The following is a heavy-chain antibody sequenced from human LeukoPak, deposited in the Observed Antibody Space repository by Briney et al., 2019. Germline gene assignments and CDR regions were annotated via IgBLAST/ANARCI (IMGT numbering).Heavy chain of an antibody. CDR1: GGSISSSSYY. CDR2: IYYSGST. J-gene: IGHJ4*02. V-gene: IGHV4-39*07. CDR3: ARGSYDILTGRYYFDY. Sequence: SETLSLTCTVSGGSISSSSYYWGWIRQPPGKGLEWIGSIYYSGSTYYNPSLKSRVTMSVDTSKNQFSLKLSSVTAADTAVYYCARGSYDILTGRYYFDYWGQGTLVTVSS. D-gene: IGHD3-9*01.